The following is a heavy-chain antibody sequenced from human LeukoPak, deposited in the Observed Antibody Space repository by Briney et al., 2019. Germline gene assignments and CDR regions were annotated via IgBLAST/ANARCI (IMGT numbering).Heavy chain of an antibody. Sequence: GRSLRLSCAASGFTFDDYAIHWVRQAPGKGLEWVSGISWNSGSIGYADSVKGRFTISRDNAKNSLYLQMNSLRAEDTALYYCAKEWELLGFDYWGQGTLVTVSS. J-gene: IGHJ4*02. CDR3: AKEWELLGFDY. V-gene: IGHV3-9*01. CDR2: ISWNSGSI. D-gene: IGHD1-26*01. CDR1: GFTFDDYA.